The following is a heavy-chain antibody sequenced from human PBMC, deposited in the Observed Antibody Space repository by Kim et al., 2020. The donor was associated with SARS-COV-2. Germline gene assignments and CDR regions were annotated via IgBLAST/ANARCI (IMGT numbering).Heavy chain of an antibody. Sequence: GGSLRLSCAASGFSFSTYAMSWVRQAPGKGLEWVSAISANGGTTYYADSVKGRFSISSDNSKNTLYLQMISLRAEDTAVYYCAKLKTTSCYSAMDVWCQG. D-gene: IGHD2-2*02. V-gene: IGHV3-23*01. J-gene: IGHJ6*02. CDR3: AKLKTTSCYSAMDV. CDR2: ISANGGTT. CDR1: GFSFSTYA.